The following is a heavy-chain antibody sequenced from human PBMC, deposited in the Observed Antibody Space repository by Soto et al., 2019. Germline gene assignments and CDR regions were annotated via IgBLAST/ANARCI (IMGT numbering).Heavy chain of an antibody. J-gene: IGHJ6*03. CDR3: ARPTGGHDAGGNYMDV. CDR1: GGSLSSYP. V-gene: IGHV1-69*02. Sequence: QVQLLQSGSEVKKPGSSVKVSCRASGGSLSSYPVTWVRQAPGQGLEWMGRIIPIVGLTNYAQKFQGRVTITVDKTTTTEYREWRSLRSDDTAVYYCARPTGGHDAGGNYMDVWGKGTMVIVSS. D-gene: IGHD2-8*02. CDR2: IIPIVGLT.